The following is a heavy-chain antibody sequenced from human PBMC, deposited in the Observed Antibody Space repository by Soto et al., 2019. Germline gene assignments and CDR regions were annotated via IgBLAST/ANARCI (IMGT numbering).Heavy chain of an antibody. D-gene: IGHD1-26*01. CDR2: INHSGST. Sequence: ASETLSLTCAVYGGSFSGYYWSWIRQPPGKGLEWIGEINHSGSTNYNPSLKSRVTISVDTSKNQFSLKLSSVTAADTAVYYCARVLGIGSPGKRRGWFDPWGQGTLVTVSS. V-gene: IGHV4-34*01. J-gene: IGHJ5*02. CDR1: GGSFSGYY. CDR3: ARVLGIGSPGKRRGWFDP.